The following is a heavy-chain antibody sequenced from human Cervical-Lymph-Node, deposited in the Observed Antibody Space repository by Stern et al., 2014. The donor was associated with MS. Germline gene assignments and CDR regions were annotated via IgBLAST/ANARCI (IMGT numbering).Heavy chain of an antibody. V-gene: IGHV1-69*17. CDR1: GG. D-gene: IGHD3-10*01. Sequence: QVQLVQSGAEVKKPGSSVTVSCKSSGGISWVRQAPGQGLEWMGGVIPFVGIPNYAQKFQGRVTITADTSTNTTYLHLSRLTSADTAVYYCARGSGDNWFGPWGQGTLVTVSS. CDR3: ARGSGDNWFGP. CDR2: VIPFVGIP. J-gene: IGHJ5*02.